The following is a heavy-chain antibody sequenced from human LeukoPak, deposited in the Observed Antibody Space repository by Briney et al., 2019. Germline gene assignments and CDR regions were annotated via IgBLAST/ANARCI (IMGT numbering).Heavy chain of an antibody. CDR2: FDPEDGKT. V-gene: IGHV1-24*01. J-gene: IGHJ4*02. CDR3: ATGGWDYFDS. D-gene: IGHD6-19*01. Sequence: ASVKVSCKVSGYTVTELSIHGVRQAPGKGLEWMGGFDPEDGKTIHAQKLQGRVSMPEDTSTDTAYMDLRSLRSEDTAVYYCATGGWDYFDSWGQGTLVTVSS. CDR1: GYTVTELS.